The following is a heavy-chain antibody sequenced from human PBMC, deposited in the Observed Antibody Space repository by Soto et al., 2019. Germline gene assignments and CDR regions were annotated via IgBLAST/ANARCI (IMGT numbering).Heavy chain of an antibody. D-gene: IGHD1-1*01. CDR1: GFTFSMYW. V-gene: IGHV3-74*01. CDR2: INDDGSST. CDR3: TRGPRSTSTGTGAF. Sequence: GGSLRLSCAASGFTFSMYWMHWVRQVPGKGPEWVSRINDDGSSTNYADSVKGRFTISRDNAKNTSYLQMNDLRAEDTAVYYCTRGPRSTSTGTGAFWGQGTLVTVSS. J-gene: IGHJ4*02.